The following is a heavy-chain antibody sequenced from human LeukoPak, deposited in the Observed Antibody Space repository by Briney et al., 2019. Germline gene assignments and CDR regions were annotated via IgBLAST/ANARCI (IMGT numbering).Heavy chain of an antibody. CDR1: GGSISSGGYY. CDR2: IYYSGST. J-gene: IGHJ4*02. V-gene: IGHV4-31*03. CDR3: ANGRGTKPFDY. Sequence: SETLSLTCTISGGSISSGGYYWSWIRQHPGKGLEWIGYIYYSGSTYYNPSLKSRVTISVDTSKNQFSLKLSSVTAADTAVYYCANGRGTKPFDYWGQGTLVTVSS. D-gene: IGHD3-16*01.